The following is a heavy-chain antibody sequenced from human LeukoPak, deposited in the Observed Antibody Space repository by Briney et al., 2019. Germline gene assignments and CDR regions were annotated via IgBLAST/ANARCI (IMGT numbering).Heavy chain of an antibody. CDR1: GGTFSSYA. V-gene: IGHV1-8*03. CDR2: MNPNSGNT. D-gene: IGHD3-22*01. J-gene: IGHJ4*02. Sequence: ASVKVSCKASGGTFSSYAISWVRQAPGQGLEWMGWMNPNSGNTGYAQKFQGRVTITRNTSISTAYMELSSLRSEDTAVYYCARRGYDSSGYYYSDYWGQGTLVTVSS. CDR3: ARRGYDSSGYYYSDY.